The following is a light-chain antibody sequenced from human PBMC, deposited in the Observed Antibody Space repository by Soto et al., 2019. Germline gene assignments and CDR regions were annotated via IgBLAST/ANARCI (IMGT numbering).Light chain of an antibody. J-gene: IGKJ1*01. CDR1: QSVSSSY. CDR2: GAS. Sequence: EIVLTQSPGTLSLSPGERATLSCRASQSVSSSYLAWYQQKPGQAPRLLIYGASSSATGIPDRFSGSGSGTDFTLNISRLEPEDFAVYYCQQYGSSLRTFGQGTKVEIK. V-gene: IGKV3-20*01. CDR3: QQYGSSLRT.